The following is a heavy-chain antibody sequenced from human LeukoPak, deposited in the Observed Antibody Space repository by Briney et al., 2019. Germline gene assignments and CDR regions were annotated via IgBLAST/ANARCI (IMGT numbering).Heavy chain of an antibody. Sequence: ASVKVSCKASGYTFTSYDINWVRQATGQGLEWVGWMNPNSGNTGYAQKFQGRVTITRNTSISTAYMELSSLRSEDPAVYYCVRGAGATISYYHYYMDVWGKGTTVTVSS. J-gene: IGHJ6*03. CDR1: GYTFTSYD. CDR2: MNPNSGNT. V-gene: IGHV1-8*03. CDR3: VRGAGATISYYHYYMDV. D-gene: IGHD1-26*01.